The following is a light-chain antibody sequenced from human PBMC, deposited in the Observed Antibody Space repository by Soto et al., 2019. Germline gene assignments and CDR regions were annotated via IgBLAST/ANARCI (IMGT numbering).Light chain of an antibody. CDR3: ATWDDSLNGVV. CDR2: SND. V-gene: IGLV1-44*01. Sequence: QLVLTQPPSASATPGQRVTISCSGSSSNIGTNYVYWYQHLPGTAPKLLIFSNDERPSGVPDRFSGSKSGTSASLAISGLQSDDEADYYCATWDDSLNGVVFGGGTKLTVL. CDR1: SSNIGTNY. J-gene: IGLJ2*01.